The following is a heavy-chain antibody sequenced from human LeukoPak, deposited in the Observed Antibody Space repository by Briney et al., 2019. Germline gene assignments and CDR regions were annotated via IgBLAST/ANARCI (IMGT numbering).Heavy chain of an antibody. D-gene: IGHD3-10*01. Sequence: ASVKVSCKASGYTFTGYYMHWVRQAPGQGLEWMGRINPNSGGTNYAQKFQGRVTMTRDTSISTAYMELSRLRSDDTAVYYCARDLITMARGVNNIQRGYWGQGTLVTVSS. CDR2: INPNSGGT. CDR1: GYTFTGYY. CDR3: ARDLITMARGVNNIQRGY. J-gene: IGHJ4*02. V-gene: IGHV1-2*06.